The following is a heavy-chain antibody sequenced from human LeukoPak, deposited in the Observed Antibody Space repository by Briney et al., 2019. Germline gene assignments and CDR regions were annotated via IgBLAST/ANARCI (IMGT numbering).Heavy chain of an antibody. CDR1: GGSFRGYY. J-gene: IGHJ4*02. CDR3: ASTERCSTTCPLDY. V-gene: IGHV4-34*01. CDR2: INHSGST. D-gene: IGHD2-2*01. Sequence: SETLSLTCAVYGGSFRGYYWSWIRQPPGKGLDWIGEINHSGSTNYNPSLKSRVTISLDTSMKKFSLKLNSVTAADTAVYYCASTERCSTTCPLDYWGQGTLVTVSS.